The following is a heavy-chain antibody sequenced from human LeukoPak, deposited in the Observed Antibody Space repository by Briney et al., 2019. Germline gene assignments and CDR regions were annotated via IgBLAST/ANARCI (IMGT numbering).Heavy chain of an antibody. J-gene: IGHJ3*02. CDR1: GFTFSSYA. V-gene: IGHV3-23*01. CDR2: ISGSGGST. CDR3: AKGDARGDGYNLDAFDI. D-gene: IGHD5-24*01. Sequence: GSLRLSCAASGFTFSSYAMSWVRQAPGKGLEWVSAISGSGGSTYYADSVKGRFTISRDNSKNTLYLQMNSLRAEDTAVYYCAKGDARGDGYNLDAFDIWGQGTMVTVSS.